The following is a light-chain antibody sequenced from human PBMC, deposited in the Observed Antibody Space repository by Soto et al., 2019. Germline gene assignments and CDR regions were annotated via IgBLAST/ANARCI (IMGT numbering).Light chain of an antibody. V-gene: IGKV1-5*03. Sequence: DIQMTQSPSTLSASVGDRVTITCRASQSISSWLAWYQQKPGKAPNLLIYKASSLESGVPSRFSGSGSGTEFTLTISSLQHDDFATYYCQQYSSYWTLGQGTKVEIK. CDR3: QQYSSYWT. CDR2: KAS. CDR1: QSISSW. J-gene: IGKJ1*01.